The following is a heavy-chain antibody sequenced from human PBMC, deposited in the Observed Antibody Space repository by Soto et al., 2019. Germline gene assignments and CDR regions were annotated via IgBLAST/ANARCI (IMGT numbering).Heavy chain of an antibody. CDR2: IRFDGSNI. CDR1: GSIFRGYG. V-gene: IGHV3-33*01. J-gene: IGHJ4*02. Sequence: QVLLVESGGGVVQPGRSLRLSCAASGSIFRGYGMHWVRQAPGKGLEWVAVIRFDGSNINYADFVMGRFTISRDNSKNKLYLEMNSLRVEDTGVYYCARDGVGATAFWGYLDYWGQGTLVTGSS. D-gene: IGHD2-15*01. CDR3: ARDGVGATAFWGYLDY.